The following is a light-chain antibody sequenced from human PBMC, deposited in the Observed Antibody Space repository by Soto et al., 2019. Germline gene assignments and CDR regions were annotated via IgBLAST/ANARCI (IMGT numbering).Light chain of an antibody. J-gene: IGLJ2*01. V-gene: IGLV2-8*01. CDR3: SSYTSISTLGGV. Sequence: QSALTQPPSASGSPGQSVTISCTGTSSDVGGYSFVSWYQQRPGKAPKLMIYDVTKRPSGVPDRFSASKSGNTASLTVSGLQAADEADYFCSSYTSISTLGGVFGGGTKLTVL. CDR2: DVT. CDR1: SSDVGGYSF.